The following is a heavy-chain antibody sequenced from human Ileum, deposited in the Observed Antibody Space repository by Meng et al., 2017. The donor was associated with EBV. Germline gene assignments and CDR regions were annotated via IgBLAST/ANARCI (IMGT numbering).Heavy chain of an antibody. D-gene: IGHD1-26*01. J-gene: IGHJ4*02. CDR3: ARDLRVGGAFDY. CDR1: GASVTSSGYY. Sequence: VPLHLSGPGLVRPSETLSLTCTVSGASVTSSGYYWSWLRQSPGKGLEWLGYVNYNGDSTYNPSLKSRVTIFIDTPKKQFYLNLTSATAADTAIYYCARDLRVGGAFDYWGQGTLVTVSS. V-gene: IGHV4-61*08. CDR2: VNYNGDS.